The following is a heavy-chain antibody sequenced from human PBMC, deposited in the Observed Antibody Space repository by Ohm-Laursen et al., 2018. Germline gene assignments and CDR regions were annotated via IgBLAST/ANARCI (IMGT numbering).Heavy chain of an antibody. V-gene: IGHV3-21*01. CDR3: VRVLRGNDAFDI. Sequence: SLRLSCSASGFAFSSFAMNWVRQAPGKGLEWVSSINSRSSYLYYADSLKGRFIISRDNAKNSVYLQMNSLRVEDTAVYYCVRVLRGNDAFDIWGQGTMVTVSS. J-gene: IGHJ3*02. CDR2: INSRSSYL. D-gene: IGHD2-15*01. CDR1: GFAFSSFA.